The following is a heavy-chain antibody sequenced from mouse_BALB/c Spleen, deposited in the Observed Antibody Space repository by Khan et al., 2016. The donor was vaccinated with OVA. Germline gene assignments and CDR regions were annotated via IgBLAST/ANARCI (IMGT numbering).Heavy chain of an antibody. CDR2: IHPYNDYN. D-gene: IGHD3-1*01. Sequence: VQLQQSGPELVKPGASVKMSCKASGYTFTSYDMHWVKQKPGQGLEWIGYIHPYNDYNKFNEKFKGKATLTSDKSSSTAYLELSSLTSEDTAVYDCARGVLGLQTWFDYWGQGTLVTVSA. J-gene: IGHJ3*01. CDR3: ARGVLGLQTWFDY. V-gene: IGHV1S136*01. CDR1: GYTFTSYD.